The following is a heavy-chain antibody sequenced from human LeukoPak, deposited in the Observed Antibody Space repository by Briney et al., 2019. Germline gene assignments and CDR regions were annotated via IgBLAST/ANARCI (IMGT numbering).Heavy chain of an antibody. J-gene: IGHJ6*03. CDR1: GGSISSSSYY. Sequence: SETLSLTCTVSGGSISSSSYYWGWIRQPPGKGLEWIGSIYYSGSTYYNPSLKSRVTISVDTSKNQFSLKLSSVTAADTAVYYCARTGRTVTTSRLDRYYYYYYYMDVWGKGTTVTVSS. CDR2: IYYSGST. D-gene: IGHD4-11*01. CDR3: ARTGRTVTTSRLDRYYYYYYYMDV. V-gene: IGHV4-39*07.